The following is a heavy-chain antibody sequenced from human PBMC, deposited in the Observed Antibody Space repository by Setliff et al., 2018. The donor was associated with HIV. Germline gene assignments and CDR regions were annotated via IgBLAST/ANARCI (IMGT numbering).Heavy chain of an antibody. D-gene: IGHD3-16*01. Sequence: LSLTCVVNGESFRGHFWTWIRQTPGKGLQWVAYITRSGNNVFYARSVKGRFTISRDNSKNTLYLQMTSLRAEDTATYYCAKAWGSGYPSFESALMFDVWGQGTLVTVSS. CDR3: AKAWGSGYPSFESALMFDV. J-gene: IGHJ4*02. CDR1: GESFRGHF. CDR2: ITRSGNNV. V-gene: IGHV3-11*01.